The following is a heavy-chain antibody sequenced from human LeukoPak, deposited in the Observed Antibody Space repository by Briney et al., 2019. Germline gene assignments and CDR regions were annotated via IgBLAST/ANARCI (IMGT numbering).Heavy chain of an antibody. D-gene: IGHD3-16*01. V-gene: IGHV4-59*01. J-gene: IGHJ4*02. Sequence: PSETLYLTCTVSGGSISSYYWSWIRQPPGKGLEWIGYIYYSGSTNYNPSLKSRVTISVDTSKNQFSLKLSSVTAADTAVYYCARWGMTTIDYWGQGTLVTVSS. CDR2: IYYSGST. CDR3: ARWGMTTIDY. CDR1: GGSISSYY.